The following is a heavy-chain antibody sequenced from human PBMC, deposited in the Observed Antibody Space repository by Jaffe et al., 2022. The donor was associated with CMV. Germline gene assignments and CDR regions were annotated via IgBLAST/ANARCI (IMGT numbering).Heavy chain of an antibody. CDR3: ARDGMGATTLGGWFDS. D-gene: IGHD1-26*01. CDR2: IRGSGTSI. V-gene: IGHV3-11*01. Sequence: QVQLVESGGGLVKPGGSLRLSCTASGFTFSDYYMTWIRQAPGKGLEWVSYIRGSGTSIYYADSVKGRFTISRDNANRALYMQMNSLRAEDTAIYYCARDGMGATTLGGWFDSWGQGILVTVSS. CDR1: GFTFSDYY. J-gene: IGHJ5*01.